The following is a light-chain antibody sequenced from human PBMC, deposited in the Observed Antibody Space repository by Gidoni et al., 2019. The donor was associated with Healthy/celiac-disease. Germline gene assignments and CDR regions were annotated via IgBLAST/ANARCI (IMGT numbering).Light chain of an antibody. J-gene: IGKJ4*01. CDR2: DAS. Sequence: ETALTQSPATLSLSPGERATLSCRASQSVSSYLAWYQQKPGHAPRLLIYDASNRATGIPARFSGSGSGTDFTLTISSLEPEDFAVYYCQQRSNWPPLTFXGXTKVEIK. CDR1: QSVSSY. CDR3: QQRSNWPPLT. V-gene: IGKV3-11*01.